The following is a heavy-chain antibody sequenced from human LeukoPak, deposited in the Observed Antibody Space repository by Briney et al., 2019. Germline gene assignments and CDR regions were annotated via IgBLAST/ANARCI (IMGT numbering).Heavy chain of an antibody. CDR2: INPNSGGT. V-gene: IGHV1-2*02. D-gene: IGHD1-26*01. Sequence: ASVKVSCRASGYTFTGYYMHWVRQAPGQGLEWMGWINPNSGGTNYAQKFQGRVTMTRDTSISTAYMELSRLRSDDTAVYYCARVGVGATGPYFDYWGQGTLVTVSS. CDR3: ARVGVGATGPYFDY. CDR1: GYTFTGYY. J-gene: IGHJ4*02.